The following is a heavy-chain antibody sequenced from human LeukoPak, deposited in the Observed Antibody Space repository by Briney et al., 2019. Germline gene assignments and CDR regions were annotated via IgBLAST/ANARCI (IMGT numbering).Heavy chain of an antibody. V-gene: IGHV1-2*02. Sequence: ASVKVSCKASGYTFTGYYMHWLRQAPGQGLEWMGWINPNSGGTNYAQKFQGRVTMTRDTSISTAYMELSRLRSDDTAVYYCAREGQDIVVVPAAIGWFDPWGQGTLVTVSS. CDR1: GYTFTGYY. J-gene: IGHJ5*02. D-gene: IGHD2-2*01. CDR2: INPNSGGT. CDR3: AREGQDIVVVPAAIGWFDP.